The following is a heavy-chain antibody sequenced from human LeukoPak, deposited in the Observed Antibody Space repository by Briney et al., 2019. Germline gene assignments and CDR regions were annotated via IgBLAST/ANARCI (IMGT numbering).Heavy chain of an antibody. CDR3: ARDLPNFDFWSGSWYFDL. CDR1: GGSISSSSYY. D-gene: IGHD3-3*01. V-gene: IGHV4-39*07. CDR2: IYYSGST. J-gene: IGHJ2*01. Sequence: SETLSLTCTVSGGSISSSSYYWGWIRQPPGKGLEWIGSIYYSGSTYYNPSLKSRVTISVDTSKNQFSLKLSSVTAADTAVYYCARDLPNFDFWSGSWYFDLWGRGTLVTVSS.